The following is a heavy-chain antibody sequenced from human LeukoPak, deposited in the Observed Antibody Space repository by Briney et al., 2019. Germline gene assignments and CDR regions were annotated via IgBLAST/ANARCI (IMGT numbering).Heavy chain of an antibody. J-gene: IGHJ4*02. Sequence: SETLSLTCTVSGGSISNYYWTWIRQPPGKGLESIGYIYNSGNTNYNPSLKSRVTISVDTSKNQFSLELSSVTTSDTAVYYCARALYSASWSYWGPGTLVTVSP. D-gene: IGHD6-13*01. V-gene: IGHV4-59*01. CDR1: GGSISNYY. CDR2: IYNSGNT. CDR3: ARALYSASWSY.